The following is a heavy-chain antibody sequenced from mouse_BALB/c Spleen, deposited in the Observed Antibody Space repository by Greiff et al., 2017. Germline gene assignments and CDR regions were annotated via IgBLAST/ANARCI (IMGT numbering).Heavy chain of an antibody. Sequence: VQLQQSGAELVRSGASVKLSCTASGFNINDYYMHWVKQRPEQGLEWIGWIDPENGDTEYAPKFQGKATMTADTSSNTAYLQLSSLTSEDTAVYYCNAGLRGNYYAMDYWGQGTSVTVSS. CDR3: NAGLRGNYYAMDY. D-gene: IGHD3-1*01. CDR2: IDPENGDT. V-gene: IGHV14-4*02. CDR1: GFNINDYY. J-gene: IGHJ4*01.